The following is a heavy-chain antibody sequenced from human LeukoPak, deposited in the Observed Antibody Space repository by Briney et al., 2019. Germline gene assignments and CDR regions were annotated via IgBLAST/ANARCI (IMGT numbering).Heavy chain of an antibody. D-gene: IGHD2-15*01. CDR2: INHSGST. V-gene: IGHV4-34*01. Sequence: PSETLSLTCAVYGGSFSGYYWSWIRQPPGKGLEWIGEINHSGSTNYNPSLKSRVTISVDTSKNQFSLKLSSVTAADTAVYYCARLDIVVVVAAMVFENWFDPWGQGTLVTVSS. J-gene: IGHJ5*02. CDR1: GGSFSGYY. CDR3: ARLDIVVVVAAMVFENWFDP.